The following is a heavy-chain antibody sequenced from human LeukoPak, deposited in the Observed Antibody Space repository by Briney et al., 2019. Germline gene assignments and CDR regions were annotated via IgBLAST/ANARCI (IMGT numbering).Heavy chain of an antibody. D-gene: IGHD4-17*01. Sequence: PGGSLRLSCAASGLTVSSNYMSWVRQAPGKGLEWVSVIYSGGSTYYADSVKGRFTISRDNSKNTLFLQMNSLRAEDTAVYYCARSDYGDYVFGVFFDCWGQGTLVTVSS. CDR2: IYSGGST. V-gene: IGHV3-66*01. CDR3: ARSDYGDYVFGVFFDC. J-gene: IGHJ4*02. CDR1: GLTVSSNY.